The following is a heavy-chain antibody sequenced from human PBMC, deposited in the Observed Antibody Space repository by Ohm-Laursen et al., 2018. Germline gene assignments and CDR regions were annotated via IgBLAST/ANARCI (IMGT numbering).Heavy chain of an antibody. D-gene: IGHD2-2*01. CDR2: IIPMFGTA. CDR1: GGTFASYA. J-gene: IGHJ4*02. Sequence: SVNASCKASGGTFASYAITWVRQAPGQGLGWMGGIIPMFGTANYAQKFQGRVTITADESTSIVYMELSSLRSEDTAVYYCARAARIVVEPGAIGYYFDYWAQGTLVTVSS. V-gene: IGHV1-69*13. CDR3: ARAARIVVEPGAIGYYFDY.